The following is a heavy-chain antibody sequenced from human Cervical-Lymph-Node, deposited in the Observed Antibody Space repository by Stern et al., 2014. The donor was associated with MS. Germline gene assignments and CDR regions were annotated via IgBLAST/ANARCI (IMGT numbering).Heavy chain of an antibody. V-gene: IGHV1-18*01. CDR2: ISASNGNT. J-gene: IGHJ6*03. CDR3: TRGVSADIYFMDV. D-gene: IGHD2/OR15-2a*01. CDR1: GYTFTSYG. Sequence: QVQLMQSGAEVKKPGASVKVSCRTSGYTFTSYGVSWVRQAPGQGLEWMGWISASNGNTNYAQKLQGRVTMTTDSSTSTAYMELRSLRSDDTAVYYCTRGVSADIYFMDVWGQGTTVTVSS.